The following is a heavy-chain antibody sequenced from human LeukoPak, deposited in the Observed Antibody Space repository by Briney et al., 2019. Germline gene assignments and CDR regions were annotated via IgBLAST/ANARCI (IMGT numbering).Heavy chain of an antibody. CDR2: INHSGST. CDR3: ARTDYYDSSGYYPRRYFDY. J-gene: IGHJ4*02. V-gene: IGHV4-34*01. Sequence: PSETLSLTCAVYGGSFSGYYWSWIRQPPGKGLEWIGEINHSGSTNYNPSLKSRVTISVDTSKNQFSLKLSSVTAADTAVYYCARTDYYDSSGYYPRRYFDYWGQGTLVTVSS. CDR1: GGSFSGYY. D-gene: IGHD3-22*01.